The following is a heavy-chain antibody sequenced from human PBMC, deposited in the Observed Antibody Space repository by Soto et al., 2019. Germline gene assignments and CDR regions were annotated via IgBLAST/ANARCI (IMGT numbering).Heavy chain of an antibody. CDR1: GFNFGAYG. D-gene: IGHD5-18*01. Sequence: QVQLVESGGGVVQPGTSLRLACEASGFNFGAYGTHWVRQAPGKGLEWVAVISHDGTKTYYSDSVKGRFTISRDNSKNVLYVQMVSLRPDDTAVYSCAKDRRDGYTTCSRCYGVDVWGQGTTVTVSS. V-gene: IGHV3-30*18. CDR3: AKDRRDGYTTCSRCYGVDV. J-gene: IGHJ6*02. CDR2: ISHDGTKT.